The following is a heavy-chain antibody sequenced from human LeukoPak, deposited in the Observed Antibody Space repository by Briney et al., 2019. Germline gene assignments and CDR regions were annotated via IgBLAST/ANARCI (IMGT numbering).Heavy chain of an antibody. D-gene: IGHD4-17*01. J-gene: IGHJ5*02. CDR1: GGSISSYY. Sequence: PSETLSLTCTVSGGSISSYYWSWIRQPAGKGLEWIGRIYTSGSTNYNPSLKSRVTMSVDTSKNQFSLKLSSVTAADTAVYYCARDLSDYGDYVSWFDPWGQGTLVTVSS. CDR2: IYTSGST. V-gene: IGHV4-4*07. CDR3: ARDLSDYGDYVSWFDP.